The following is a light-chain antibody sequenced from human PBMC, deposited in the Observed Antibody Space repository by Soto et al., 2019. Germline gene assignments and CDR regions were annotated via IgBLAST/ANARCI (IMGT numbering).Light chain of an antibody. J-gene: IGKJ1*01. V-gene: IGKV1-5*03. CDR2: KAS. CDR1: QTISSW. Sequence: DIQMTQSPSTLSGSVGDRVTITYRASQTISSWLAWYQQKPGKAPKLLIYKASTLKSGVPSRFSGSGSGTEFTLTISSLQSEDFAVYYCHQYNNWPPWTFGQGTKVDIK. CDR3: HQYNNWPPWT.